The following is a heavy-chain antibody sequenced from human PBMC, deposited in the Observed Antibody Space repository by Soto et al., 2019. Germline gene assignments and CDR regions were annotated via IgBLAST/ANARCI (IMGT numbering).Heavy chain of an antibody. CDR3: ARVSVQDTAMVTSPYYFDY. J-gene: IGHJ4*02. D-gene: IGHD5-18*01. Sequence: PSETLSLTCSVSGGSISSGGYYWSWIRQHPGKGLEWIGYIYYSGSTYYNPSLKSRVTISVDTSKNQLSLKLSSVTAADTAVYYCARVSVQDTAMVTSPYYFDYWGQGTLVTVSS. CDR2: IYYSGST. CDR1: GGSISSGGYY. V-gene: IGHV4-31*03.